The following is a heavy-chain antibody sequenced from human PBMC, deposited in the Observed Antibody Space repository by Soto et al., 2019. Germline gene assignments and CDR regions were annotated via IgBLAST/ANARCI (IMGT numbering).Heavy chain of an antibody. V-gene: IGHV3-74*01. CDR2: ISTDASST. J-gene: IGHJ1*01. CDR3: ARLPNKSPQN. CDR1: GFTFSSSW. Sequence: EVQLVESGGGFVQPGGSLRLSCAASGFTFSSSWMHWVRQAPGKGLVWVSSISTDASSTSYADPVKGRFTISRDNAKNTLYLQMNSVRAEDTAVYYCARLPNKSPQNWGQGTLVIVSP.